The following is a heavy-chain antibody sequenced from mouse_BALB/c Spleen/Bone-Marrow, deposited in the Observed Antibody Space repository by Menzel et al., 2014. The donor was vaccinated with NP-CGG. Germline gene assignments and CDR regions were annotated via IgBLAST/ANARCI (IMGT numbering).Heavy chain of an antibody. CDR1: GFIFSDYY. CDR2: ISYGVGST. D-gene: IGHD2-4*01. J-gene: IGHJ2*01. V-gene: IGHV5-12*02. Sequence: DVMLVESGGGSVLPGGSLKHSCATSGFIFSDYYMYWVRQTPEKRLEWVAYISYGVGSTYYPDTVKGRFTISRDNAKNTLYLQMSRLKSEDTAMYYCARKGLRRNYFDYWGQGTTLTVSS. CDR3: ARKGLRRNYFDY.